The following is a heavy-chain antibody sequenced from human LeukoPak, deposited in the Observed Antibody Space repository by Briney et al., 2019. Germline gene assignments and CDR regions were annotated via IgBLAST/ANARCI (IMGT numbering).Heavy chain of an antibody. CDR2: ISYDGSNK. V-gene: IGHV3-30*18. Sequence: PGRSLRLSCAASGFTFSSFGMHWVRQAPDKGLEWVAVISYDGSNKYYADSVKGRFTISRDNSKNTLYLQMNSLRAEDTAVYYCAKDWDVLRNFDWVDYWGQGTLVTVSS. J-gene: IGHJ4*02. D-gene: IGHD3-9*01. CDR3: AKDWDVLRNFDWVDY. CDR1: GFTFSSFG.